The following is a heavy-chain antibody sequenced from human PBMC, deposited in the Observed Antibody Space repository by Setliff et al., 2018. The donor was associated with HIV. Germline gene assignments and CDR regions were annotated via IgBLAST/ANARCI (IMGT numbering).Heavy chain of an antibody. CDR1: GGSISDNHW. V-gene: IGHV4-4*02. CDR3: ARGGGPTIFGLDP. Sequence: PSETLSLTCAVSGGSISDNHWWTWVRQPPGKGPEWIGYIYYSGTTNYNPSLKSRVTISVDTSNNQFSLKLSSLTAADTAVYYCARGGGPTIFGLDPWGQGTLVTVSS. J-gene: IGHJ5*02. CDR2: IYYSGTT. D-gene: IGHD3-3*01.